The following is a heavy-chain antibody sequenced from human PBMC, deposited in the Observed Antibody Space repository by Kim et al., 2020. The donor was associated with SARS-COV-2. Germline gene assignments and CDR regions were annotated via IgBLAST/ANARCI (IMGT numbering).Heavy chain of an antibody. Sequence: YYADSVKGRFTISRGNSKNTLSLQMNGLGVEDTAVYYCAKGTGGYDSNFDLWGQGTLVTVSS. V-gene: IGHV3-33*06. CDR3: AKGTGGYDSNFDL. D-gene: IGHD5-12*01. J-gene: IGHJ4*02.